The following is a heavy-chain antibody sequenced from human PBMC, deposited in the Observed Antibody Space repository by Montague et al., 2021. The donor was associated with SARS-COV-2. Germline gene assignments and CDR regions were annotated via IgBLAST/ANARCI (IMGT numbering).Heavy chain of an antibody. CDR1: GDSVSSSDHY. CDR2: AYYSGCT. Sequence: SETLSLTCTVSGDSVSSSDHYWGWIRQPPGKGLEWLAFAYYSGCTYYNPSVKGRVTISIDASKNQFSLKLNSLTATDTAIYHCARRRLRADYFDFWGQGTLVTVSS. V-gene: IGHV4-39*01. J-gene: IGHJ4*02. D-gene: IGHD4-17*01. CDR3: ARRRLRADYFDF.